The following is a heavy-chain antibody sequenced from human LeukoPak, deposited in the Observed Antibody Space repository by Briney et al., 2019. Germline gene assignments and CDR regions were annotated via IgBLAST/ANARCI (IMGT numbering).Heavy chain of an antibody. CDR1: GGSFSGYY. J-gene: IGHJ4*02. V-gene: IGHV4-34*01. CDR2: INHSGGT. D-gene: IGHD5-18*01. CDR3: ASVTIGYSYGFCDY. Sequence: SETLSLTCAVYGGSFSGYYWSWIRQPPGKGLEWIGEINHSGGTNYNPSLKSRVTISVDTSKNQFSPKLSSVTAADTAVYYCASVTIGYSYGFCDYWGQGTLVTVSS.